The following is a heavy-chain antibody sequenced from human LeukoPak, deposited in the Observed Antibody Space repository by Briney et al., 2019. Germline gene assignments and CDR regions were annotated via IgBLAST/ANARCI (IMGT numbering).Heavy chain of an antibody. D-gene: IGHD3-10*01. CDR1: GYTFTSYG. CDR3: ARAGRYYGSGSFNY. CDR2: ISAYNGNT. V-gene: IGHV1-18*01. Sequence: ASVKVSCKASGYTFTSYGISWVRQAPGQGLEWMGWISAYNGNTNYAQKLQGRVTMTTDTSTSTAYMELRSLRSDDTAVYYCARAGRYYGSGSFNYWGQGTLVTVSS. J-gene: IGHJ4*02.